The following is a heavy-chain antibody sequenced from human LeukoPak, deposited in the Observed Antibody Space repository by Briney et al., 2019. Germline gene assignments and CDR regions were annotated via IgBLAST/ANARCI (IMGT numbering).Heavy chain of an antibody. V-gene: IGHV3-7*03. D-gene: IGHD3-9*01. Sequence: HPGGSLRLSCAASGFTFSSYWMSWVRQAPGKGLECVANIKPDGSEKYYVDSMKGRFTISRDNAKNSLYLQMNSLRAEDTALYYCAKGYRLVNDAFDIWGQGTMVTVSS. CDR3: AKGYRLVNDAFDI. J-gene: IGHJ3*02. CDR1: GFTFSSYW. CDR2: IKPDGSEK.